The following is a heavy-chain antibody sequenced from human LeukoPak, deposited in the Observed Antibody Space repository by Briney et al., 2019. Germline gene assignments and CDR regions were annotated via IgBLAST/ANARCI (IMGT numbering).Heavy chain of an antibody. CDR1: GFTFSNYG. D-gene: IGHD3-22*01. V-gene: IGHV3-33*01. CDR2: IWYDGTNK. Sequence: GGSLRLSCAASGFTFSNYGMQWVRQAPGKGLEWVAVIWYDGTNKYYADSVKGRFTISRDNSKNPLYLQMNSLRAEDTAVYYCARGRCYDSGTYNYAFSDYWGQGTLVTVSS. J-gene: IGHJ4*02. CDR3: ARGRCYDSGTYNYAFSDY.